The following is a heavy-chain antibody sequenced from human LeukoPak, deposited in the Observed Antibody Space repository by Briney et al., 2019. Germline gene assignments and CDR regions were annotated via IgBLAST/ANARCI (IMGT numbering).Heavy chain of an antibody. Sequence: ASVKVSCKASGYTFTDYYMHWVRQAPGQGLEWMGWMNPNSGNTGYAQKFQGRVTITRNTSISTAYMELSSLRSEDTAVYYCARSLFRYSSSWNPGYWGQGTLVTVSS. J-gene: IGHJ4*02. V-gene: IGHV1-8*03. D-gene: IGHD6-13*01. CDR2: MNPNSGNT. CDR3: ARSLFRYSSSWNPGY. CDR1: GYTFTDYY.